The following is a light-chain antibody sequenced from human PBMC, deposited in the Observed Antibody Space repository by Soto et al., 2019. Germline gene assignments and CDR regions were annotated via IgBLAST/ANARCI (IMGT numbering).Light chain of an antibody. J-gene: IGKJ5*01. Sequence: DIQITQSPSSLSASVGDRVTITCRARQSISSYLNWYQQKPGKAPKLLIYAASSLQSGVPSRFSGSGAGTDCTLTISSLQPADFATYYCQQSYSTPPITFGQGKRLEIK. CDR1: QSISSY. V-gene: IGKV1-39*01. CDR3: QQSYSTPPIT. CDR2: AAS.